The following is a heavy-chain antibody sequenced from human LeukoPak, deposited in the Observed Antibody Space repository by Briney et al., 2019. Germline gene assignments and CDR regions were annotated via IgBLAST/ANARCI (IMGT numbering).Heavy chain of an antibody. Sequence: ASVKVSCKASGYTFTSYAMNWVRQAPGQGLEWMGWINTNTGNPTYAQGFTGRFVFSLDTSVSTAYLQISSLKAEDTAVYYCARDQAVAGTTNPQLDYWGQGTLVTVSS. CDR1: GYTFTSYA. J-gene: IGHJ4*02. V-gene: IGHV7-4-1*02. D-gene: IGHD6-19*01. CDR3: ARDQAVAGTTNPQLDY. CDR2: INTNTGNP.